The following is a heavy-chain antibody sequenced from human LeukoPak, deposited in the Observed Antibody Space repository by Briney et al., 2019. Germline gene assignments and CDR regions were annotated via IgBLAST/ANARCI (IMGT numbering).Heavy chain of an antibody. D-gene: IGHD3-22*01. CDR3: AREVVVITTDYFDY. J-gene: IGHJ4*02. CDR1: GGSISSSSYY. V-gene: IGHV4-39*07. CDR2: IYYSGST. Sequence: PSETLSLTCTVSGGSISSSSYYWGWIRQPPGKGLEWIGSIYYSGSTYYNPSLKSRVTISVDTSKNQFSLKLSSVTAADTAVYYCAREVVVITTDYFDYWGQGTLVTVSS.